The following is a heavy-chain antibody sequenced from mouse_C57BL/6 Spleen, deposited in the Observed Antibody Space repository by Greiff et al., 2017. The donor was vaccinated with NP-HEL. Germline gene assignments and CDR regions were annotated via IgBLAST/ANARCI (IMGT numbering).Heavy chain of an antibody. V-gene: IGHV1-69*01. D-gene: IGHD1-1*01. CDR2: IDPSDSYT. CDR1: GYTFTSYW. J-gene: IGHJ4*01. CDR3: ARSETVVADYAMDY. Sequence: QVQLKQPGAELVMPGASVKLSCKASGYTFTSYWRHWVKQRPGQGLEWIGEIDPSDSYTNYNQKFKGKSTLTVDKSSSTAYMQLSSLTSEDSAVYYCARSETVVADYAMDYWGQGTSVTVSS.